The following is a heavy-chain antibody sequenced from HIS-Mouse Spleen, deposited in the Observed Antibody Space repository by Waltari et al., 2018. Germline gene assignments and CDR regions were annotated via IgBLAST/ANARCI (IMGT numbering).Heavy chain of an antibody. CDR3: AREIPYSSSWYDWYFDL. Sequence: LQLQGSGPGLAKPSEPLSLTCTVPGRPISSRSYYWGWLSQPPGKGLEWIGSIYYSGSTYYNPSLKSRVTISVDTSKNQFSLKLSSVTAADTAVYYCAREIPYSSSWYDWYFDLWGRGTLVTVSS. CDR2: IYYSGST. CDR1: GRPISSRSYY. D-gene: IGHD6-13*01. V-gene: IGHV4-39*07. J-gene: IGHJ2*01.